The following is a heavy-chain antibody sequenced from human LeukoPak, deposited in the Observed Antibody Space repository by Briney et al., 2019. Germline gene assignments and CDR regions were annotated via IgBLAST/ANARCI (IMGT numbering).Heavy chain of an antibody. CDR1: GSTFTGYY. CDR3: ASITVFGVSPTQGAFDI. D-gene: IGHD3-3*01. CDR2: VNSYIGVT. J-gene: IGHJ3*02. V-gene: IGHV1-2*02. Sequence: ASVKVSCKASGSTFTGYYMHWVRQAPGQGLEWMGWVNSYIGVTDYAQKFEGRVTMTRDTSISTDYMGLSRLTSDDTAVYYCASITVFGVSPTQGAFDIWGQGTMVTVSS.